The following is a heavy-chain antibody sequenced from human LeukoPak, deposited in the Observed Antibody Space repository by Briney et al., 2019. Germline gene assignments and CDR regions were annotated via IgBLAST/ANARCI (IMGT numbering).Heavy chain of an antibody. CDR1: GFTFSSYW. D-gene: IGHD2-21*02. Sequence: GGSLRLSCAASGFTFSSYWIHWVRQAPGKGLVWVSGINSDGSSTKYADSVKGRFTISRDNAKNTLYLQMNSLRAEDTAVYYCARDGGGPYCGGDCYGTFDIWGQGTMVTVSS. CDR2: INSDGSST. CDR3: ARDGGGPYCGGDCYGTFDI. J-gene: IGHJ3*02. V-gene: IGHV3-74*03.